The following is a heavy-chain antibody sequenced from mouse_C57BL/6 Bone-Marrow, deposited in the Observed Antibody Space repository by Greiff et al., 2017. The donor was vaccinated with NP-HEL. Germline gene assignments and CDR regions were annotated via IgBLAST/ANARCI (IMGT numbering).Heavy chain of an antibody. CDR2: IDPENGDT. CDR1: GFNIKDDY. J-gene: IGHJ4*01. CDR3: TTSYAMDY. Sequence: DVQLQESGAELVRPGASVKLSCTASGFNIKDDYMHWVKQRPEQGLEWIGWIDPENGDTEYASKFQGKATITADTSSNTAYLQLSSLTSEDTAVYYCTTSYAMDYWGQGTSVTVSS. V-gene: IGHV14-4*01.